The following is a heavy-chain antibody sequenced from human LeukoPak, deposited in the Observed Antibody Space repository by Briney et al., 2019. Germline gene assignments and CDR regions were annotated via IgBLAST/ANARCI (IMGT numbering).Heavy chain of an antibody. D-gene: IGHD2-8*01. CDR2: IGGGGGST. V-gene: IGHV3-23*01. Sequence: GGSLRLSCAASGFTFSSDAMSWVRQAPGKGLEWVSAIGGGGGSTYYAASVKGRFTVSRDNAKSRLYLYMNSLRADDTAIYYCARDRSPFCGHGVFGYFDDWGQGTLVTVSS. CDR3: ARDRSPFCGHGVFGYFDD. J-gene: IGHJ4*02. CDR1: GFTFSSDA.